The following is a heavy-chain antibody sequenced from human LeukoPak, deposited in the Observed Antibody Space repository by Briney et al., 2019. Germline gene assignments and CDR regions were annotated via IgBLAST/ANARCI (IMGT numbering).Heavy chain of an antibody. CDR3: ARLKGVTVSGPVDY. CDR2: IYPGDSDD. CDR1: GYSFTSYW. Sequence: GESLKISCKGSGYSFTSYWIGWVRQMPGKGLEWMGIIYPGDSDDRYIPSFEGQVTISVDKSISTAYLQWSSLRASDTAMYYCARLKGVTVSGPVDYWGQGTLVTVSS. J-gene: IGHJ4*02. D-gene: IGHD1-14*01. V-gene: IGHV5-51*01.